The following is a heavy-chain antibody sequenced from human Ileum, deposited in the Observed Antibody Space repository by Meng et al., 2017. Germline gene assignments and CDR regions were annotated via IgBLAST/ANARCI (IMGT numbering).Heavy chain of an antibody. J-gene: IGHJ4*02. CDR1: GYTFTSSG. V-gene: IGHV1-18*01. D-gene: IGHD6-19*01. Sequence: QVQLVQSGAEVKKAGASVKVSCKASGYTFTSSGLSWVRQAPGQGLEWMGWISPYNGNTNYAQKVQGRLTVTTDTSTSTAYMELRSLRSADTAVYYCARGDSSNRGFDYWGQGTLVTVSS. CDR2: ISPYNGNT. CDR3: ARGDSSNRGFDY.